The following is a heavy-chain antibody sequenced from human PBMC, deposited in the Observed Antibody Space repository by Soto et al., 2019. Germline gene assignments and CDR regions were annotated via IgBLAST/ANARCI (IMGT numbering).Heavy chain of an antibody. Sequence: SETLSLTCTVSGGSISSYYWSWIRQPPGKGLEWIGYIYYSGSTNYNPSLKSRVTISVDTSKNQFSLKLSSVTAADTAVYYCASTRLQLNQYNWFDPWGQGTLVTVSS. CDR2: IYYSGST. CDR3: ASTRLQLNQYNWFDP. CDR1: GGSISSYY. D-gene: IGHD4-4*01. V-gene: IGHV4-59*01. J-gene: IGHJ5*02.